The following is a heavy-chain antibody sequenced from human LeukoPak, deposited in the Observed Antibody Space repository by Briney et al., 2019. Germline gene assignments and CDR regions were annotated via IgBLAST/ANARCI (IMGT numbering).Heavy chain of an antibody. J-gene: IGHJ4*02. V-gene: IGHV1-8*01. Sequence: GASVKVSCKASGYTFTSYDINWVRQATGQGLEWMGWMNPNSGNTGYAQKFQGRVTMTRNTSISTAYMELSSLRSEDTAVYYCARGLQYYDILTGYYGPYWGQGTLVTVSS. D-gene: IGHD3-9*01. CDR3: ARGLQYYDILTGYYGPY. CDR2: MNPNSGNT. CDR1: GYTFTSYD.